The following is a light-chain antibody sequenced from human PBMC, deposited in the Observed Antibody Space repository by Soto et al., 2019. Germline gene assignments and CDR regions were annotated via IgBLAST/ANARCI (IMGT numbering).Light chain of an antibody. CDR2: DVS. Sequence: SVLTQPASVSGSPGQSITISCTGTSSDVGGYNYVSWYQQHPGKAPKLIIFDVSNRPSGVSNRLSGSKSGSTASLTISGLQAEDEADYYCTSYTSSSTYVFGTGTKVTVL. CDR3: TSYTSSSTYV. J-gene: IGLJ1*01. V-gene: IGLV2-14*01. CDR1: SSDVGGYNY.